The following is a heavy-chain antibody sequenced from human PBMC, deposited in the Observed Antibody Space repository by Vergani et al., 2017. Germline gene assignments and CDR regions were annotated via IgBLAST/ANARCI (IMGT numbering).Heavy chain of an antibody. CDR2: MNPNSGNT. J-gene: IGHJ6*02. CDR1: GYTFTSYD. CDR3: ARVWGSGGYKFAYYYYGMDV. V-gene: IGHV1-8*01. Sequence: QLVQSGPEVKKPGTSVKVSCKASGYTFTSYDINWVRQATGQGLEWMGWMNPNSGNTGYAQKFQGRVTMTRNTSISTAYMELSSLRSEDTAVYYCARVWGSGGYKFAYYYYGMDVWGQGTTVTVSS. D-gene: IGHD5-24*01.